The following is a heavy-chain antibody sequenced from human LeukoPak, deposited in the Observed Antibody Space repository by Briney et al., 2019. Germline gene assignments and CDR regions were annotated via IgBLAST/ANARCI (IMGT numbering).Heavy chain of an antibody. D-gene: IGHD1-26*01. CDR1: GFTFSTYW. CDR2: FDSDGSTT. CDR3: ARDIGKGDAFDI. V-gene: IGHV3-74*01. Sequence: PGVSLRLSCAASGFTFSTYWMHWVRQAPGKGLVWVSRFDSDGSTTRYADSVKGLFTISRDNTKNTLYLQMNSLRAEDTAVYYCARDIGKGDAFDIWGQGTMVAVSS. J-gene: IGHJ3*02.